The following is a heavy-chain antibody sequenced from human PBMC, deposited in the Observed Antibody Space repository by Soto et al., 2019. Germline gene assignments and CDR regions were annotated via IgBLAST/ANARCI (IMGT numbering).Heavy chain of an antibody. V-gene: IGHV4-59*01. CDR2: VRHSGD. CDR1: GACIGSYY. CDR3: ARGGPGDAFDV. J-gene: IGHJ3*01. Sequence: QALLQESGPALVKPSETLTLTCTVSGACIGSYYWTWIRQSPGKRLEWVGYVRHSGDGYHPSLKSPVTISSDTSKNQVSLKMTNVTAADTAFYHCARGGPGDAFDVWGQGTFVVVS.